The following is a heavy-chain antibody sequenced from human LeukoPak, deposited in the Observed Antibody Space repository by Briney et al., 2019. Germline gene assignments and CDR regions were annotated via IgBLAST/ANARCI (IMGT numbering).Heavy chain of an antibody. Sequence: GGSLRLSCAASGFSFGTHWMAWVRQPPGAGPEWVANIKQDESETYYADAVRGRFTITRDNAKNSLYLQMNNLRGEDTAVYYCARDSGDRPQAVGYFFDYWGQGSLVTVSS. V-gene: IGHV3-7*01. CDR3: ARDSGDRPQAVGYFFDY. J-gene: IGHJ4*02. CDR1: GFSFGTHW. D-gene: IGHD7-27*01. CDR2: IKQDESET.